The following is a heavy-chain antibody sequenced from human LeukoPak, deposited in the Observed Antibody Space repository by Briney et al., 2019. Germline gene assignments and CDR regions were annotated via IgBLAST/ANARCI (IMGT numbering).Heavy chain of an antibody. J-gene: IGHJ3*02. Sequence: ASVKVSCKASGYTFTGYYMHWVRQAPGQGLEWMGWINPNSGGTNYAQKFLGRITMTRDTSISTVYMELSRLRSDDTAVYYCASATTYCGGDCYPLDAFDIWGQGTMVTVSS. CDR1: GYTFTGYY. V-gene: IGHV1-2*02. D-gene: IGHD2-21*02. CDR3: ASATTYCGGDCYPLDAFDI. CDR2: INPNSGGT.